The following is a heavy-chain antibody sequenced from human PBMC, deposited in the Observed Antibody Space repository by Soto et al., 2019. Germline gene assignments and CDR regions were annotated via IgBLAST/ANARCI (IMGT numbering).Heavy chain of an antibody. V-gene: IGHV1-8*01. CDR1: GYTFTSYD. D-gene: IGHD2-2*01. J-gene: IGHJ5*02. Sequence: QVQLVQSGAEVKKPGASVEVSCKASGYTFTSYDINWVRQATGQGLEWMGWMNPNSGNTGYAQKFQGRVTMTRNTSISTAYMELSSLRSEDTAVYYCARERPMVAQPAGFDPWGQGTLVTVSS. CDR2: MNPNSGNT. CDR3: ARERPMVAQPAGFDP.